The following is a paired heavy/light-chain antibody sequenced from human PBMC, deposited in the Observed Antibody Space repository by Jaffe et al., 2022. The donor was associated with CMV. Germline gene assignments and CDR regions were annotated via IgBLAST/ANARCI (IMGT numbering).Heavy chain of an antibody. CDR2: ISSAGNVI. V-gene: IGHV3-48*02. D-gene: IGHD3-10*01. CDR3: ARDGGSVNHSSLDY. J-gene: IGHJ4*02. CDR1: GFTFSGFS. Sequence: EVQLVESGGGLVQPGGSLRLSCAASGFTFSGFSMHWVRQAPGKGLEWVSYISSAGNVIYYADSVRGRFTISRDNAKNSLYLQMDSLRDEDMGVYYCARDGGSVNHSSLDYWGQGTLATVSS.
Light chain of an antibody. V-gene: IGLV1-40*01. Sequence: QSVLTQPPSLSGAPGQRVTMSCKGGSSNIGAGYEVHWYQHLPGTAPKLIISGNSNRPSGVPERFSGSKSGTSASLAITGLQAEDEADYYCQSYDSSLSTWVFGGGTKLTVL. J-gene: IGLJ3*02. CDR1: SSNIGAGYE. CDR2: GNS. CDR3: QSYDSSLSTWV.